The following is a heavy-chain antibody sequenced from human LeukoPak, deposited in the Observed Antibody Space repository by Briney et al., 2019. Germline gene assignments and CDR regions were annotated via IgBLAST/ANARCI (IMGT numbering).Heavy chain of an antibody. CDR2: IRYDGTNK. CDR3: AKDKIWGEDYFDY. D-gene: IGHD3-16*01. J-gene: IGHJ4*02. Sequence: GGSLRLSCAASGFTFSNYGMHWVRQAPGKGLEWVAFIRYDGTNKYYADSVKGRFTMSRDNSKNTLYLQMNSLSVEDTAVYYCAKDKIWGEDYFDYWGQGTLVTVSS. CDR1: GFTFSNYG. V-gene: IGHV3-30*02.